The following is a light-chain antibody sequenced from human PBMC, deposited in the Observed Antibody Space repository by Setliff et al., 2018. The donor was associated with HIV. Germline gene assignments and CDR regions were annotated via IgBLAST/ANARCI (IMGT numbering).Light chain of an antibody. V-gene: IGLV2-8*01. Sequence: SVLTQPPSASGSPGQSVTISCTGTSSDVGGYNYVSWYQQHPGKAPKLMIYEVSKRPSGVPDRFSGSKSGNTASLTVSGLQAEDEADYYCTSYAGSNNLGVFGTGTKV. J-gene: IGLJ1*01. CDR2: EVS. CDR1: SSDVGGYNY. CDR3: TSYAGSNNLGV.